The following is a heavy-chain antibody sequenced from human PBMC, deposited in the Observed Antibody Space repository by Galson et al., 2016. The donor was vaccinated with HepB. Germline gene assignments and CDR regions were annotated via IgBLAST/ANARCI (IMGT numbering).Heavy chain of an antibody. CDR2: IKEDGSEK. V-gene: IGHV3-7*01. D-gene: IGHD4-23*01. Sequence: GLEWVAIIKEDGSEKYYVGSVEGRFTISRDNPKNSVYLQMTSLSAEDTALYYCARVFGADYGGIWYSDLWGRGTLVTVSS. CDR3: ARVFGADYGGIWYSDL. J-gene: IGHJ2*01.